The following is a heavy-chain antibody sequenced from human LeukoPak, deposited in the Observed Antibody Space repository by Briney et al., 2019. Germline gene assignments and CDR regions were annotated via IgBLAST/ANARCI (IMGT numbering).Heavy chain of an antibody. D-gene: IGHD2-2*02. CDR3: AVINIVVVPAAIEEPGKAHQPSEAHGMDV. Sequence: PGGSLRLSCAASGFTFSSYEMNWVRQAPGKGLEWVSYISSSGSTIYYADSVKGRFTISRDNAKNSLYLQMNSLRAEDTAVYYCAVINIVVVPAAIEEPGKAHQPSEAHGMDVWGQGTMVTVSS. V-gene: IGHV3-48*03. CDR1: GFTFSSYE. CDR2: ISSSGSTI. J-gene: IGHJ6*02.